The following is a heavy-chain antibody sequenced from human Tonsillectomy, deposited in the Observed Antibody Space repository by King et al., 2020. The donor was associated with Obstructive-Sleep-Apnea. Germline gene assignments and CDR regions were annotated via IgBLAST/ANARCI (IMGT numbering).Heavy chain of an antibody. V-gene: IGHV4-31*03. D-gene: IGHD3-10*01. CDR3: ARAPMVRGIIRWFDP. CDR2: IYYNGST. J-gene: IGHJ5*02. Sequence: QLQESGPGLVKRSQNLSLTCTVSCCSISRGDYYWSWIRQHPGKGLECIGNIYYNGSTTYKPSLQCRVSISVDTSKNRFSLKRSSVTAADTAVYYCARAPMVRGIIRWFDPWGQGTLVTVSS. CDR1: CCSISRGDYY.